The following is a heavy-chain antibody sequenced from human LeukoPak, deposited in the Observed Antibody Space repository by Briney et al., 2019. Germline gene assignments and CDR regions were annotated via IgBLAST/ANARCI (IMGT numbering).Heavy chain of an antibody. CDR1: GGSISSYC. Sequence: PSETLSLTCTVSGGSISSYCWSWVRQPAGKGLEWIGRIYTSGRTNYNPSLKSRVTMSVDTSKKQFSLKLSSVTAADTAVYYCARDPQLGPFDYWGQGTLVTVSS. D-gene: IGHD6-6*01. CDR2: IYTSGRT. CDR3: ARDPQLGPFDY. J-gene: IGHJ4*02. V-gene: IGHV4-4*07.